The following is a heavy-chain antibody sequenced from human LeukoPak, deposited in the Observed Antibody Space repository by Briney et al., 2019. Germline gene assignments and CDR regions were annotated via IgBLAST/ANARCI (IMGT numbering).Heavy chain of an antibody. Sequence: PSETLSLTCAVSGGSLISTTYYWSWIRQPPGKGLEWIGYIYTSGSTNYNPSLKSRVTISVDTSKNQFSLKLSSVTAADTAVYYCARLVRACGWSCYYFDYWGQGTLVTVSS. CDR1: GGSLISTTYY. CDR3: ARLVRACGWSCYYFDY. J-gene: IGHJ4*02. D-gene: IGHD6-19*01. CDR2: IYTSGST. V-gene: IGHV4-61*01.